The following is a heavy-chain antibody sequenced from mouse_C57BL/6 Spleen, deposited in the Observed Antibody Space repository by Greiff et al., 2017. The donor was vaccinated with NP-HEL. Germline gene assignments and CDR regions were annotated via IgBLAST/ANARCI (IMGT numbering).Heavy chain of an antibody. CDR3: ARYGNYGWYFDV. D-gene: IGHD2-1*01. Sequence: QVQLQQPGAELVMPGASVKLSCKASGYTFTSYWMHWVKQRPGQGLEWIGEIDPSDSYTNYNQKFKGKSTLTVDKSSSTAYMQLSSLTSEDSAVYYCARYGNYGWYFDVWGTGTTVTVSS. CDR1: GYTFTSYW. V-gene: IGHV1-69*01. J-gene: IGHJ1*03. CDR2: IDPSDSYT.